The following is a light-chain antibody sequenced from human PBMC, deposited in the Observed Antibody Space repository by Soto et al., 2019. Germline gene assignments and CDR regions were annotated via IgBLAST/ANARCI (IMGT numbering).Light chain of an antibody. Sequence: QSVLTQPPSASGTPGQRVTISCSGSSSNIGSNTVNWYQQLPGTAPTLLIYYNNQRPSGVTDRFSGSKSGTSASLAISGLQSEDEAHYYCAAWDDSLYGWVFGGGTKLTVL. CDR3: AAWDDSLYGWV. CDR1: SSNIGSNT. J-gene: IGLJ3*02. V-gene: IGLV1-44*01. CDR2: YNN.